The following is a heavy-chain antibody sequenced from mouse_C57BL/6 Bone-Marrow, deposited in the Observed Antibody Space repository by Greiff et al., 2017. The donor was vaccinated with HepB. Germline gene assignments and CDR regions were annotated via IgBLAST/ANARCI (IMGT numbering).Heavy chain of an antibody. CDR3: ARGWGSSSYYAMDY. CDR2: INPNNGGT. J-gene: IGHJ4*01. V-gene: IGHV1-18*01. Sequence: VQLQQSRPELVKPGASVKIPCKASGYTFTDYNMDWVKQSHGKSLEWIGDINPNNGGTIYNQKFKGKATLTVDKSSSTAYMELRSLTSEDTAVYYCARGWGSSSYYAMDYWGQGTSVTVSS. D-gene: IGHD1-1*01. CDR1: GYTFTDYN.